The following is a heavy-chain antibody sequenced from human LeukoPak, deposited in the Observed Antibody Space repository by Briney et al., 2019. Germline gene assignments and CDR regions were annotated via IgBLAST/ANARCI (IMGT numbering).Heavy chain of an antibody. J-gene: IGHJ4*02. D-gene: IGHD3-16*01. Sequence: SETLSLTRTVSGGSFSTYYWSWIRQPPGKGLEWIGYIYYSGSTDYNPSLKSRVTMSLDTSKNQFSLKLSSVTAADTAVYYCARAVISFGAAVAKGFDCWGQGTLVTVSS. CDR1: GGSFSTYY. CDR3: ARAVISFGAAVAKGFDC. V-gene: IGHV4-59*01. CDR2: IYYSGST.